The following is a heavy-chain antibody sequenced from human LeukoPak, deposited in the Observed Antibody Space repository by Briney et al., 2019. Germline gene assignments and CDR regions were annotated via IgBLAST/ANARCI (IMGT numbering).Heavy chain of an antibody. CDR3: TRRGPPATNWFDP. J-gene: IGHJ5*02. V-gene: IGHV1-18*01. D-gene: IGHD3-10*01. Sequence: ASVKVSCKTSGYTFTSHGINWVRQAPGQGLEWMGWISTYNGDTNSAQKSQGRVTLTTDTSTSTAYMELRSLRYDDTAVYYCTRRGPPATNWFDPWGQGTLVTVSS. CDR1: GYTFTSHG. CDR2: ISTYNGDT.